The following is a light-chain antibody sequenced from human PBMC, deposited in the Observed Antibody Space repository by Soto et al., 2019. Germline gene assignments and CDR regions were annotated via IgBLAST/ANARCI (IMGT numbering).Light chain of an antibody. V-gene: IGKV3-20*01. CDR2: GAS. CDR1: QSVSSSY. J-gene: IGKJ1*01. CDR3: QQYGNSRGT. Sequence: EIVLTLSPCTLSLSPWEISTLSCSASQSVSSSYLALYQQKPGQAPRLLIYGASSRASGIPDRFSGSGSGTDFTLTISGLEPEDFAVYYCQQYGNSRGTFGQGTKVDIK.